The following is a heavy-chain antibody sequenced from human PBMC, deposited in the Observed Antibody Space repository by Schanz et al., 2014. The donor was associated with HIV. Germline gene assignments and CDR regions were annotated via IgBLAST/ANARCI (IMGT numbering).Heavy chain of an antibody. CDR3: AKGLQKFDWRSPFDY. J-gene: IGHJ4*02. V-gene: IGHV1-2*02. CDR1: GYTFSDYY. Sequence: QVQLVQSGAEVKMPGASVKVSCKSSGYTFSDYYMHWLRQAPGQGLEWMGWINTRTGDTIYAERLQGRVTLTRDTSINTVYMTLSRLGSDDTAVYFCAKGLQKFDWRSPFDYWGQGTLLTVSS. D-gene: IGHD3-9*01. CDR2: INTRTGDT.